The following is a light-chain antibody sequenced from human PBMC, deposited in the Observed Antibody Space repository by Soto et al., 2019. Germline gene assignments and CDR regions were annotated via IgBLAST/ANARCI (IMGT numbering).Light chain of an antibody. CDR3: SSYTGISGLDIV. CDR1: TSDVGGYSY. Sequence: QSVLTQPASVSGSPGQSITISCTGTTSDVGGYSYVSWYQQLPGNAPKLILYEVNHRPSGVSNRFSGSKSGSTASLTISRLQGEDEADYYCSSYTGISGLDIVFGAGTKLTVL. V-gene: IGLV2-14*01. CDR2: EVN. J-gene: IGLJ2*01.